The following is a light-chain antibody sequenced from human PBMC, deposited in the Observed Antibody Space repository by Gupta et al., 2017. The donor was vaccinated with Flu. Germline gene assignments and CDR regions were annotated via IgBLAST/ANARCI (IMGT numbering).Light chain of an antibody. Sequence: QSALTQPAPVSGSPVQSITISCTGTSNDVGGYNFVSWYQQHPGKAPKLMIYEVSDRPSGVSNRFSGSKSGNTASLTISGLQADDEADYYCSSKRSSSALAIFGGGTRLTVL. J-gene: IGLJ2*01. CDR2: EVS. CDR1: SNDVGGYNF. V-gene: IGLV2-14*01. CDR3: SSKRSSSALAI.